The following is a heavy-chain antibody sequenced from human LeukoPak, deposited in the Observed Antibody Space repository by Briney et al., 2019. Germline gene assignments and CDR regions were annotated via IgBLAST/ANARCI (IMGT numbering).Heavy chain of an antibody. CDR3: ARARLYSSDVPGWFDP. Sequence: PSETLSLTCTVSGGSISSSSSYWGWIRQPPGKGLEWIGSIYYSGSTYYNPSLKSRVTISVDTSKNQFSLKLSSVTAADTAVYYCARARLYSSDVPGWFDPWGRGILVTVSS. D-gene: IGHD6-19*01. V-gene: IGHV4-39*07. CDR2: IYYSGST. J-gene: IGHJ5*02. CDR1: GGSISSSSSY.